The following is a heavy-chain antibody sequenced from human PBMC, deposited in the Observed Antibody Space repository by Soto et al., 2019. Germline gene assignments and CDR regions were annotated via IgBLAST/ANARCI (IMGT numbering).Heavy chain of an antibody. CDR2: ISYDGSNK. CDR3: ARGAAFDY. J-gene: IGHJ4*02. V-gene: IGHV3-30-3*01. D-gene: IGHD6-25*01. CDR1: GFTFSSYA. Sequence: VQLVESGGGVVQPGRSLRLSCAASGFTFSSYAMHWVRQAPGKGLEWVAVISYDGSNKYYADSVKGRFTISRDNSKNTLYLQMNSLRAEDTAVYYCARGAAFDYWGQGTLVTVSS.